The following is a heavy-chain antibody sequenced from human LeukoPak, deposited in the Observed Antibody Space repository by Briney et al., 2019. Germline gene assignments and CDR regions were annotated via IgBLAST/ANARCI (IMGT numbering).Heavy chain of an antibody. J-gene: IGHJ6*02. CDR1: GFTFSSYA. CDR2: ISYDGSNK. CDR3: ARARITVAGAYCYYYGMDV. V-gene: IGHV3-30-3*01. Sequence: GGSLRLSCAASGFTFSSYAMHWVRQAPGKGLEWVAVISYDGSNKYYADSVKGRFTISRDNSKNTLYLQMNSLRAEDTAVYYCARARITVAGAYCYYYGMDVWGQGTTVTVSS. D-gene: IGHD6-19*01.